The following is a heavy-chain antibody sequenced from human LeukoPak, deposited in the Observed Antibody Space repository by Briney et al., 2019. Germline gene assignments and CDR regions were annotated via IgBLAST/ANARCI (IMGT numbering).Heavy chain of an antibody. D-gene: IGHD3-10*01. V-gene: IGHV4-39*01. CDR2: IYFSGGT. J-gene: IGHJ4*02. CDR1: GDSISSSNCY. CDR3: ARQTGSGLFSLP. Sequence: KPSEALSLTCTVSGDSISSSNCYWGWIRQPTGKGLEWIGSIYFSGGTYYNASLKSRVTISVDTSKNQFSLKLSSVTAADTAVYYCARQTGSGLFSLPGGQGTLVTVSS.